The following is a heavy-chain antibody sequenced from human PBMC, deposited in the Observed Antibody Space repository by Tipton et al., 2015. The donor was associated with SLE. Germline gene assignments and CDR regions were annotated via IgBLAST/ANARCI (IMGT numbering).Heavy chain of an antibody. D-gene: IGHD3-10*01. Sequence: TLSLTCAVYGGSFSGYYWSWIRQPPGKGLEWIGYIYHSGSTYYNPSLRSRVTISVDRSKNQFSLNLSSVTAADTAVYYCARGRGVLGDAFDIWGQGTMVTVSS. CDR2: IYHSGST. V-gene: IGHV4-30-2*01. CDR3: ARGRGVLGDAFDI. J-gene: IGHJ3*02. CDR1: GGSFSGYY.